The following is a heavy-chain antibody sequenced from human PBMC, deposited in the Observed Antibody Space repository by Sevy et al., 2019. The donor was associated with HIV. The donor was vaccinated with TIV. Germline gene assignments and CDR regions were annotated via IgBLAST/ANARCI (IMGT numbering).Heavy chain of an antibody. D-gene: IGHD2-2*01. CDR2: INPGGTEE. V-gene: IGHV3-7*01. CDR1: GFTFSNSW. J-gene: IGHJ4*02. Sequence: GGSLRLSCVASGFTFSNSWMNWVRQAPGKGLEWVANINPGGTEEFYVDSVKGRFIISRDNAKNSLFLQMNSLRAEDTAVYYCTRVSRATDDDYWGQGTLVTVS. CDR3: TRVSRATDDDY.